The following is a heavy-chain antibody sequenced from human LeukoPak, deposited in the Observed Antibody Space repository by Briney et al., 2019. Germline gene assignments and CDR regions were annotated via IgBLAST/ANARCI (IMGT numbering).Heavy chain of an antibody. Sequence: GGSLRLSCQASGFTFYTYAMSWVRQAPGKGLEWVASMCGTAGCTFYPDSVKGRFTISRDNSKNVLYLRMNSLTAEDTAIYYCAKDRPNFHENSGHYYRRDGDSWGQGTLVTVSS. V-gene: IGHV3-23*01. D-gene: IGHD3-22*01. CDR3: AKDRPNFHENSGHYYRRDGDS. CDR2: MCGTAGCT. CDR1: GFTFYTYA. J-gene: IGHJ5*01.